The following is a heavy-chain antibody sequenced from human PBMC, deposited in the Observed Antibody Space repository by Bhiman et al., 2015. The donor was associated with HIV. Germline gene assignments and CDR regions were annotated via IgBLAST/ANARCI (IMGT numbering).Heavy chain of an antibody. D-gene: IGHD3-10*01. J-gene: IGHJ5*02. V-gene: IGHV3-21*03. CDR2: ISSSSSYI. CDR3: ARDATVTQMVRGVPRWFDP. CDR1: GFTFSSYS. Sequence: EVQLVESGGGLVQRGGSLRLSCAASGFTFSSYSMNWIRQAPGKGLEWVSSISSSSSYIYYADSVKGRFTISRDNAKKSLYLQMNSLRAEDTAVYYCARDATVTQMVRGVPRWFDPWGQGTLVTVSS.